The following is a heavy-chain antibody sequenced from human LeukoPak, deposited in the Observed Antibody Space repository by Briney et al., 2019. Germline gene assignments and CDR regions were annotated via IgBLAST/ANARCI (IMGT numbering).Heavy chain of an antibody. CDR1: GYTLTELS. CDR3: ATRTGGLRYFDWLLRGYYFDY. Sequence: ASVKVSCKVSGYTLTELSMHWVRQAPGKGLEWMGGFGPEDGETIYAQKFQGRVTMTEDTSTDTAYMELSSLRSEDTAVYYCATRTGGLRYFDWLLRGYYFDYWGQGTLVTVSS. D-gene: IGHD3-9*01. CDR2: FGPEDGET. J-gene: IGHJ4*02. V-gene: IGHV1-24*01.